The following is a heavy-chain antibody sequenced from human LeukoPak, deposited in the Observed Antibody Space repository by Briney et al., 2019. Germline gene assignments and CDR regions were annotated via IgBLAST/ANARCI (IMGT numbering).Heavy chain of an antibody. Sequence: ASVKVSCKASGGTFSSYAISWVRQAPGQGLEWMGGIIPIFGTANYAQKFQGRVTITADESTSTACMELSSLRSEDTAVYYCARHPSPNDAFDIWGQGTMVTVSS. CDR3: ARHPSPNDAFDI. CDR1: GGTFSSYA. V-gene: IGHV1-69*13. CDR2: IIPIFGTA. J-gene: IGHJ3*02.